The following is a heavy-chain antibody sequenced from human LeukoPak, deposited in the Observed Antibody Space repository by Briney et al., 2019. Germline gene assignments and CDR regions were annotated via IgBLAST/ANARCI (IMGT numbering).Heavy chain of an antibody. CDR3: ARGGLDPMVDWFDP. J-gene: IGHJ5*02. CDR1: GYTFTSYD. Sequence: ASVKVSCKASGYTFTSYDTNWVRQATGQGLEWMGWMNPNSGNTGYAQKFQGRVTMTRNTSISTAYMELSSLRSEDTAVYYCARGGLDPMVDWFDPWGQGTLVTVSS. V-gene: IGHV1-8*01. CDR2: MNPNSGNT. D-gene: IGHD3/OR15-3a*01.